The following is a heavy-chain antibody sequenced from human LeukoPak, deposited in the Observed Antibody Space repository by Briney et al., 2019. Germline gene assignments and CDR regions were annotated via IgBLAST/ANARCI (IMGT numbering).Heavy chain of an antibody. CDR2: IYHSGST. CDR1: GYSISSDYY. J-gene: IGHJ4*02. Sequence: SEILSLTCTVSGYSISSDYYWGWIRQPPGKGLEWIGRIYHSGSTYYNPSLKSRVTISVDTSKNQFSLKLSSVTAADTAVYYCARGTAMVIFYFDYWGQGTLVTVSS. V-gene: IGHV4-38-2*02. D-gene: IGHD5-18*01. CDR3: ARGTAMVIFYFDY.